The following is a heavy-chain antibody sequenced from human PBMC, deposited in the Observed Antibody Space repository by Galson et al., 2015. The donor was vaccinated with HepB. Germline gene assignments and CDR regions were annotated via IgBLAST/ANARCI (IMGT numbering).Heavy chain of an antibody. V-gene: IGHV1-2*02. Sequence: SVKVSCKASGYTFTGYYMHWVRQAPGQGLEWMGWINPNSGGTNYAQKFQGRVTMTRDTSISTAYMELSRLRSDDTAVYYCARDSGVLTSGYYYYYMDVWGKGTTVTVSS. J-gene: IGHJ6*03. CDR3: ARDSGVLTSGYYYYYMDV. CDR2: INPNSGGT. D-gene: IGHD3-10*01. CDR1: GYTFTGYY.